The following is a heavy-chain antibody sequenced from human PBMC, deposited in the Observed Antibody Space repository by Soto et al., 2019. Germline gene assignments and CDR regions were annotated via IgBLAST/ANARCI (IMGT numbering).Heavy chain of an antibody. J-gene: IGHJ4*02. CDR3: ARQPEYGAAAFYFDY. CDR2: IYYSGST. Sequence: SETLSLTCTVSGGSLSSYYWSWIRQPPGKGLEWIGYIYYSGSTNYNPSLKSRVTISVDTSKNQFSLKLSSVTAADTAVYYCARQPEYGAAAFYFDYWAQGTLVNVSS. D-gene: IGHD6-13*01. CDR1: GGSLSSYY. V-gene: IGHV4-59*08.